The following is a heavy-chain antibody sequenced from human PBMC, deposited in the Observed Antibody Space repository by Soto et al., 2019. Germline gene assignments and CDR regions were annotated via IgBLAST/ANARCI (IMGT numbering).Heavy chain of an antibody. CDR3: ARGVTGGKDY. CDR1: GGSISSGGYY. Sequence: QVQLQESGPGLVKPSQTLSLTCTVSGGSISSGGYYWSWIRQHPGKGLEWIGYIYYSGSTYYNPSRKSRVTMSVDTSKNRFSLKLSSVTAADTAVYYCARGVTGGKDYWGQGTLVTVSS. V-gene: IGHV4-31*03. J-gene: IGHJ4*02. D-gene: IGHD2-21*02. CDR2: IYYSGST.